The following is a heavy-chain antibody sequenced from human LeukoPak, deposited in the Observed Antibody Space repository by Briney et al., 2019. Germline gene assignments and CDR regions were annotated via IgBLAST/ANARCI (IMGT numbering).Heavy chain of an antibody. J-gene: IGHJ6*02. V-gene: IGHV1-69*04. D-gene: IGHD6-19*01. CDR1: GYIFADFG. CDR3: ARDPIAVTYYYYGMDV. CDR2: IIPVLGIA. Sequence: SVKVSCKPSGYIFADFGVSWVRQAPGQGLEWMGRIIPVLGIANYAQKFQGRVTITADKSTSTAYMELSSLRSEDTAVYYCARDPIAVTYYYYGMDVWGQGTTVTVSS.